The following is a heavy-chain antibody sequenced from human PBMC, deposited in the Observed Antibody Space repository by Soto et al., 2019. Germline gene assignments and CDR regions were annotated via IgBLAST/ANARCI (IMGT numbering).Heavy chain of an antibody. CDR1: GFSFDSFG. CDR3: ARGSGMTPRPGDS. J-gene: IGHJ4*02. CDR2: FSGTAGGT. Sequence: GGSLRLSCAASGFSFDSFGMSWVRQAPGKGLEWVSGFSGTAGGTYYADSVKGRFTLSRDSSKNTVYLRMNSLRAEDTAVYYCARGSGMTPRPGDSWGQGTLVTVSS. V-gene: IGHV3-23*01. D-gene: IGHD6-6*01.